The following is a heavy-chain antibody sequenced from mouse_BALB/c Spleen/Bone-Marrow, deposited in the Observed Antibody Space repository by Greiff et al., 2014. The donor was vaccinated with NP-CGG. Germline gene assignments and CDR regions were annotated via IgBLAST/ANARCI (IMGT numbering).Heavy chain of an antibody. D-gene: IGHD2-1*01. CDR1: GYTFTDYA. J-gene: IGHJ3*01. CDR3: ASPIYYGNYEGFAY. CDR2: ISTYSGNT. Sequence: VMLVESGPELVRPGVSVKISCKGSGYTFTDYAMHWVKQSHAKSLEWIGVISTYSGNTNYNQKFKGKATMTVDKSSSTAYMELARLTSEGSAIYYCASPIYYGNYEGFAYWGQGTLVTVSA. V-gene: IGHV1-67*01.